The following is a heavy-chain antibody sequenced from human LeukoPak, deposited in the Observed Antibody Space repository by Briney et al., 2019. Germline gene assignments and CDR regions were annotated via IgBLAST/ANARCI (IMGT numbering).Heavy chain of an antibody. CDR1: GFTFSSYA. J-gene: IGHJ5*02. Sequence: GGSLRLSCAASGFTFSSYAMHWVRQAPGKGLEWVAVISYDGSNKYYADSVKGRFTISRDNSKNTLYLQMNSLRAEDTAVYYCARETQTSNWFDPWGQGTLVTVSS. D-gene: IGHD2-2*01. CDR3: ARETQTSNWFDP. CDR2: ISYDGSNK. V-gene: IGHV3-30-3*01.